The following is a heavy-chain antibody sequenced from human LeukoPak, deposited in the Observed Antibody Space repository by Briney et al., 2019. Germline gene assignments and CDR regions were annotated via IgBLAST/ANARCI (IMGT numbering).Heavy chain of an antibody. Sequence: NPSETLSLTCAVYGGSFSGYYWSWIRQPPGKGLEWIGEINHSGSTNYNPSLKSRVTISVDTSKNQFSLKLSPVTAADTAVYYCARGYSSGRSNYYYYGMDVWGQGTTVTVSS. CDR2: INHSGST. J-gene: IGHJ6*02. D-gene: IGHD6-19*01. CDR3: ARGYSSGRSNYYYYGMDV. V-gene: IGHV4-34*01. CDR1: GGSFSGYY.